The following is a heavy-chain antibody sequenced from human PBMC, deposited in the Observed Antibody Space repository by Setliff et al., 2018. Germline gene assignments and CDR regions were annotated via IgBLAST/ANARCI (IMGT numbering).Heavy chain of an antibody. CDR1: GGSINRDY. J-gene: IGHJ3*02. V-gene: IGHV4-4*08. CDR3: ARDPGYPSGVAGGFDT. Sequence: SETLSLTCSVSGGSINRDYWNWIRQPPGKGLEWLGYIHYSGDTNYNPSLKSRVTISIDTSSKHFSLILTSVTAADTAVYYCARDPGYPSGVAGGFDTWGQGTTVTVSS. D-gene: IGHD2-2*03. CDR2: IHYSGDT.